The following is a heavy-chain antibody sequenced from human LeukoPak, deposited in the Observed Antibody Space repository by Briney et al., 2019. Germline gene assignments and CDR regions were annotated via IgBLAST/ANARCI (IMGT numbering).Heavy chain of an antibody. Sequence: PGGSLRLSCAASGFTVSSNYMSWVRQAPGKGLEWVSVIYSGGSTYYADSVKGRFTISRDNSKNTLYLQMNSLRAEDTAVYYCASRGYSYGQTIDYWGQGTLVTVSS. D-gene: IGHD5-18*01. J-gene: IGHJ4*02. CDR1: GFTVSSNY. CDR2: IYSGGST. CDR3: ASRGYSYGQTIDY. V-gene: IGHV3-53*05.